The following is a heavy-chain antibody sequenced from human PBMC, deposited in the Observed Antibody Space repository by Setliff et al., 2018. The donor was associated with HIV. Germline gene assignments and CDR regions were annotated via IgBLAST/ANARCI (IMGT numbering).Heavy chain of an antibody. CDR1: GFTFSSYS. V-gene: IGHV3-48*01. CDR2: ISSSSSTI. J-gene: IGHJ6*02. D-gene: IGHD4-17*01. CDR3: AGRRGMDYAGYYYGMDV. Sequence: GGSLRLSCAASGFTFSSYSMNWVRQAPGKGLEWVSYISSSSSTIYYADSVKGRFTISRDNAKNSLYLQINSLRAEDTAVYYCAGRRGMDYAGYYYGMDVGGQGTTVAVSS.